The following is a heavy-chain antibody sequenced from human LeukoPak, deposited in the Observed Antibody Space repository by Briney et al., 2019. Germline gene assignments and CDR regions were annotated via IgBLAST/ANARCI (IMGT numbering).Heavy chain of an antibody. V-gene: IGHV3-43*02. Sequence: PGGSLRLSCAASGFSFGDYGMHWVRHAPGKGLEWVSLISGDGSSRYYTDSVKGRFTISRDDSKNSLYLQMNRLSTEDTALYYCAKDTVAYVSGTSYIGNYFDYWGQGALVTVSS. CDR1: GFSFGDYG. J-gene: IGHJ4*02. CDR2: ISGDGSSR. D-gene: IGHD3-10*01. CDR3: AKDTVAYVSGTSYIGNYFDY.